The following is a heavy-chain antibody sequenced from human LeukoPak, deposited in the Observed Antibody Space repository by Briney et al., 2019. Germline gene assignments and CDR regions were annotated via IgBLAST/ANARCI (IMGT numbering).Heavy chain of an antibody. V-gene: IGHV3-21*01. D-gene: IGHD3-22*01. Sequence: GGSLRLSCEASGFTFSSYSMGSVRQAPGKGLEWVSGIDTSSSYMYYADSLEGRFTISRDTAKNSLYLEMNFLRAEDTAVYYCARVGTNFYDSSGYLDYWGQGTLVTVSS. CDR2: IDTSSSYM. CDR1: GFTFSSYS. J-gene: IGHJ4*02. CDR3: ARVGTNFYDSSGYLDY.